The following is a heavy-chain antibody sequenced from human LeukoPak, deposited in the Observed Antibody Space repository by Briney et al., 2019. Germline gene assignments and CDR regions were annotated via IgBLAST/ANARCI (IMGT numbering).Heavy chain of an antibody. CDR2: INHSGST. J-gene: IGHJ4*02. CDR1: GGSFSSYY. CDR3: ARATYSSSWFY. Sequence: SETLSLTCAVSGGSFSSYYWSWIRQPPGKGLEWIGEINHSGSTNYNPSLKSRVTISVDTSKNQFYLKLSSVTAADTAVYYCARATYSSSWFYWGQGTLVTVSS. V-gene: IGHV4-34*01. D-gene: IGHD6-13*01.